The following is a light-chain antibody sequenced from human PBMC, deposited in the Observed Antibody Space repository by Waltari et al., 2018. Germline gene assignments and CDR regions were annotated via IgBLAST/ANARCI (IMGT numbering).Light chain of an antibody. CDR2: YNY. Sequence: QSVLTQPPSASEAATKSVTISCSGSSSNIGSNGVSWYQHLPGTAPKLLIYYNYRRPSCVSYRFSGSKSGTSASLAISGLQTEDEADYYCATCDDSLNGGFFGGGTRLTVL. CDR3: ATCDDSLNGGF. CDR1: SSNIGSNG. J-gene: IGLJ7*01. V-gene: IGLV1-36*01.